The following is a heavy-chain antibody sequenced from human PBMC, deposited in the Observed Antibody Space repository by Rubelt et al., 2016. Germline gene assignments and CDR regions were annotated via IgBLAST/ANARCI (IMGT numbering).Heavy chain of an antibody. Sequence: YIYYSGSSYYNPSLKSRVTISVDTSKNQFSLKLSSVTAADTAVYYCASGGRLGGAYYYYYMDVWGKGTTVTVSS. CDR2: IYYSGSS. CDR3: ASGGRLGGAYYYYYMDV. V-gene: IGHV4-30-2*04. J-gene: IGHJ6*03. D-gene: IGHD6-19*01.